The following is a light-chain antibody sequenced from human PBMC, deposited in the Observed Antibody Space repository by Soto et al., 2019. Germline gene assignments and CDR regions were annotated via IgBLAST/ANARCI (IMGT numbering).Light chain of an antibody. CDR1: QSVSSK. J-gene: IGKJ1*01. V-gene: IGKV3-15*01. CDR2: GAS. Sequence: EIVMTQSPATLSVSPGERATLSCRASQSVSSKLAWYQQKPGQAPRVLIYGASTRATGIPDRFSGSGSGTEVALTLRRLQAESFGVFFCQPLNDWPPTWTFGQGTRVEIK. CDR3: QPLNDWPPTWT.